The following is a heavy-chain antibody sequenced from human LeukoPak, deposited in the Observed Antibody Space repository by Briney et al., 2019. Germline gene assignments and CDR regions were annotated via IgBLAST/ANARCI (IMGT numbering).Heavy chain of an antibody. D-gene: IGHD3-22*01. J-gene: IGHJ4*02. CDR1: GGSFSGYY. Sequence: SETLSLTCAVYGGSFSGYYWSWIRQPPGKGLEWIGEINHSGSTNYNPSLKSRVTISVDTSKNQFSLKLSSVTAADTAVYYCARGLGYYDSSGYPDYGGQGTLVTVSS. V-gene: IGHV4-34*01. CDR3: ARGLGYYDSSGYPDY. CDR2: INHSGST.